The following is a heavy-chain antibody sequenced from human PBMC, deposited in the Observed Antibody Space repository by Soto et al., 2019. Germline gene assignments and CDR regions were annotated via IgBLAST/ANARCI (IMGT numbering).Heavy chain of an antibody. V-gene: IGHV5-10-1*01. D-gene: IGHD2-15*01. J-gene: IGHJ6*02. CDR2: IDPSDSYT. CDR3: ARLNGCSGGSCYSSGWGNSYYYYYGMDV. Sequence: GESLKISCKGSGYSFTSYWISWVRQMPGKGLEWMGRIDPSDSYTNYSPSFQGHVTLSADKSISTAYLQWSSLKASDTAMYYCARLNGCSGGSCYSSGWGNSYYYYYGMDVWGQGTTVTVSS. CDR1: GYSFTSYW.